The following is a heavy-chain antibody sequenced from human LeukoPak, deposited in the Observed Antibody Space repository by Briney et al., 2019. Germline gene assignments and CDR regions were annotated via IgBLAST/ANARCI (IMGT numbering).Heavy chain of an antibody. Sequence: GRSLRLSCAASGFTVSSNYMSWVRQAPGKGLEWVSVIYSGGSTYYADSVKGRFTISRDNSRNTLYLQMNSLRAEDTAVYYCAREIAVANYFDYWGQGTLVTVSS. D-gene: IGHD6-19*01. CDR3: AREIAVANYFDY. J-gene: IGHJ4*02. CDR2: IYSGGST. CDR1: GFTVSSNY. V-gene: IGHV3-66*01.